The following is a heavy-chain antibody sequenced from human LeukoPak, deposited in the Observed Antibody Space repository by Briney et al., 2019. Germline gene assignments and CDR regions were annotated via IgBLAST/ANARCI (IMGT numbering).Heavy chain of an antibody. J-gene: IGHJ6*02. CDR2: IIPIFGTA. CDR3: ARFPNTAMVMGLEYYYYGMDV. CDR1: GGTFSSYA. D-gene: IGHD5-18*01. V-gene: IGHV1-69*01. Sequence: SVKVSCKASGGTFSSYAISWVRQAPGQGLEWMGGIIPIFGTANYAQKFQGRVTITADESTSTAYMELSSLRSEDTAVYYCARFPNTAMVMGLEYYYYGMDVWGQGTTVTVSS.